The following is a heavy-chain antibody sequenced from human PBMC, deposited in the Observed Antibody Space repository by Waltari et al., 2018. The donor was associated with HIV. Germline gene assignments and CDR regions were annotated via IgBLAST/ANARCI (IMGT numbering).Heavy chain of an antibody. CDR3: ARGSDWLVNVLEI. Sequence: QVQLVQSGAEVKKPGASVKVSCRASGINFNNDAVHWMRQAPGQGLGWLGSINVGSLFGRYSPLFQCRASFERDTSATTVFMELRSLKSEDTAVYFCARGSDWLVNVLEIWGQGTLVTVSS. J-gene: IGHJ4*02. CDR1: GINFNNDA. V-gene: IGHV1-3*01. D-gene: IGHD6-19*01. CDR2: INVGSLFG.